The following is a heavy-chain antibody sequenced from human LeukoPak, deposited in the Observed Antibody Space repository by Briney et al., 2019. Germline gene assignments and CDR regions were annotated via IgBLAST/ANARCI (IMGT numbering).Heavy chain of an antibody. D-gene: IGHD3-22*01. CDR2: IYSGGST. Sequence: SGGSLRLSCAASGLTVSSNYMSWVRQAPGKGLEWASVIYSGGSTYYADSVKGRFTISRHNSKNTLYLQMNSLRAEDTAVYYCVFRGASDSSGQDAFDIWGQGTMVTVSS. V-gene: IGHV3-53*04. CDR1: GLTVSSNY. J-gene: IGHJ3*02. CDR3: VFRGASDSSGQDAFDI.